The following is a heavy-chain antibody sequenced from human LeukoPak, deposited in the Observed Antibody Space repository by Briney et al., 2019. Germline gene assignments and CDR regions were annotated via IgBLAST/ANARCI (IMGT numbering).Heavy chain of an antibody. CDR3: ARGSRLRFGELSRIAKSSFDHFMDV. CDR2: ISSDSLSI. J-gene: IGHJ6*02. CDR1: GFTFSSYA. D-gene: IGHD3-16*02. V-gene: IGHV3-48*01. Sequence: QTGGSLRLSCAASGFTFSSYAMSWVRQAPGKGLEWVSYISSDSLSIYYADSVKGRFAVSRRNARNSLFLQMNSLRAEDTAVYYCARGSRLRFGELSRIAKSSFDHFMDVWGQGTTVTVSS.